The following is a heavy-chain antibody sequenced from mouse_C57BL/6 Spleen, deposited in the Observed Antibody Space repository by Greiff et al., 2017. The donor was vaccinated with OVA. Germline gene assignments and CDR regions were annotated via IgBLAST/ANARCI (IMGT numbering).Heavy chain of an antibody. CDR1: GYTFTSYW. J-gene: IGHJ2*01. D-gene: IGHD2-5*01. V-gene: IGHV1-69*01. Sequence: QVHVKQPGAELVMPGASVKLSCKASGYTFTSYWMHWVKQRPGQGLEWIGEIDPSDSYTNYNQKFKGKSTLTVDKSSSTAYMQLSSLTSEDSAVYYCARGGDYSNPFDYWGQGTTLTVSS. CDR3: ARGGDYSNPFDY. CDR2: IDPSDSYT.